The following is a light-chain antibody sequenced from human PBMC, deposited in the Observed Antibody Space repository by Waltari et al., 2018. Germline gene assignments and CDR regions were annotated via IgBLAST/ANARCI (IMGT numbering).Light chain of an antibody. Sequence: NFMLTQPHSVSESPGKTVTISCTRPSGSISSNYVQWYQQRPGSSPTTVIYEDNQRPSWVPDRFSGSIDSSSNSASLTISGLKTEDEADYYCQSYDSSNPMVFGGGTKLTVL. CDR3: QSYDSSNPMV. CDR2: EDN. V-gene: IGLV6-57*01. CDR1: SGSISSNY. J-gene: IGLJ2*01.